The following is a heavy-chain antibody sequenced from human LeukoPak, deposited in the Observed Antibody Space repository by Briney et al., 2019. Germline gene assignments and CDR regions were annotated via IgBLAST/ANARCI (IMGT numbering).Heavy chain of an antibody. CDR1: GYTFTSYD. D-gene: IGHD7-27*01. Sequence: ASVKVSCKASGYTFTSYDFNWVRQATGQRPEWMGWMSPNSGDTGYAQKFQDRVTMTRNTSISTAYMALSSLRSDDTAVYYCARGPPNWGYDYWGPGTLVTVSS. CDR3: ARGPPNWGYDY. J-gene: IGHJ4*02. V-gene: IGHV1-8*01. CDR2: MSPNSGDT.